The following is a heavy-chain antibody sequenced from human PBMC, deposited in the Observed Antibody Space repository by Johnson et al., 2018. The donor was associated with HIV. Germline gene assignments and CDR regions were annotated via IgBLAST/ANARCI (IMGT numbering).Heavy chain of an antibody. CDR3: ARDRYYDFWSGYNPGAFDI. V-gene: IGHV3-7*05. D-gene: IGHD3-3*01. CDR1: GLTFSNYW. CDR2: IKEDGSER. J-gene: IGHJ3*02. Sequence: VQLVESGGGLVQPGGSLRLSCAASGLTFSNYWMTWVRQAPGKGLEWVANIKEDGSERYYVDSVKGLFTISRDNAKNSLYLQMNSLRAEDTAVYYCARDRYYDFWSGYNPGAFDIWGQGTMVTVSS.